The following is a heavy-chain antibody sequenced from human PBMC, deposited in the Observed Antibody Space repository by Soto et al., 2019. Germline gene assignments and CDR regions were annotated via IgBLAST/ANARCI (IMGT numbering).Heavy chain of an antibody. V-gene: IGHV3-48*02. D-gene: IGHD5-12*01. CDR2: ISRSHSAI. CDR1: GFSLSNSG. CDR3: ATEGPNGYIHYYIET. J-gene: IGHJ4*02. Sequence: GWSLRLSCSASGFSLSNSGMFLVRQAPGKGLEWISYISRSHSAIYYADSVKGRFTMSRDNAKNSLFLQMNSLRDEDRAVYYRATEGPNGYIHYYIETWGKGVQVTVSS.